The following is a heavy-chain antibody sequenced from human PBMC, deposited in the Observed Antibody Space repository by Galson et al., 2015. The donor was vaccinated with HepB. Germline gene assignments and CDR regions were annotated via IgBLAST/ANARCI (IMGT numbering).Heavy chain of an antibody. CDR2: ISVSSSYI. D-gene: IGHD4-23*01. J-gene: IGHJ4*02. CDR1: GFTFSSYS. CDR3: ARMGDYGGNVIDY. Sequence: SLRLSCAPSGFTFSSYSMNWVRQAPGKGLEWVSSISVSSSYIYYADSVKGRFTISRDNAKNSLYLQMNSLRAEDTAVYYCARMGDYGGNVIDYWGQGTLVTVSS. V-gene: IGHV3-21*01.